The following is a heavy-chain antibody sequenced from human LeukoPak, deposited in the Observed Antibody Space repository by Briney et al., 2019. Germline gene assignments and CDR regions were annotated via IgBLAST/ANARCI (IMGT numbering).Heavy chain of an antibody. Sequence: GGSLRLSCAPSGFTFSSYAMSWVRQAPGKGLEWVSAISGSGGSTYYADSVKGRFTISRGNSKNTLYLQMNSLRAEDTAVYYCAKLVAAGSSGPTTTDYWGQGTLVTVSS. V-gene: IGHV3-23*01. D-gene: IGHD6-13*01. J-gene: IGHJ4*02. CDR2: ISGSGGST. CDR1: GFTFSSYA. CDR3: AKLVAAGSSGPTTTDY.